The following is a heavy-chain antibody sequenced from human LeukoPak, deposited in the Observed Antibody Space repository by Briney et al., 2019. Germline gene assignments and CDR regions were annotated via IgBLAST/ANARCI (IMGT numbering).Heavy chain of an antibody. D-gene: IGHD1-26*01. J-gene: IGHJ3*02. CDR2: ISTYNGHT. CDR3: ARGGRWELPRPYAFDI. V-gene: IGHV1-18*01. CDR1: GYTFTSYG. Sequence: ASVKVSCKASGYTFTSYGISWLRQDPGQGLEWMGWISTYNGHTNYAQKLQGRVTMTTDTSTSTAYMELRNLRSDDTAVYYCARGGRWELPRPYAFDIWGQGTMVTVSS.